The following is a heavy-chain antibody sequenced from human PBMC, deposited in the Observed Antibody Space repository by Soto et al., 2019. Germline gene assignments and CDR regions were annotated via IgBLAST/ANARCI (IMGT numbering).Heavy chain of an antibody. J-gene: IGHJ5*02. CDR2: IYYSGST. CDR1: GGSFSGYY. CDR3: ARGLAPTIFGTVPTPNWFDP. Sequence: SETLSLTCAVYGGSFSGYYWSWIRQHPGKGLEWIGYIYYSGSTYYNPSLKSRVTISVDTSKNQFSLKLSSVTAADTAVYYCARGLAPTIFGTVPTPNWFDPWGQGTLVTVSS. V-gene: IGHV4-31*11. D-gene: IGHD3-3*01.